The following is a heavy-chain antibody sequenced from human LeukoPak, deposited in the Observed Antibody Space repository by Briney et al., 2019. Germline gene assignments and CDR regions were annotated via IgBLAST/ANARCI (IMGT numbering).Heavy chain of an antibody. CDR3: APDYYCSGSYDYYFDY. D-gene: IGHD3-10*01. CDR1: GGTSSSYA. Sequence: GASVKVSCKASGGTSSSYAISWVRQAPGQGLEWMGRIIPILGIANYAQKFQGRVTITADKSTSTAYMELSSLRSEDTAVYYCAPDYYCSGSYDYYFDYWGQGTLVTVSS. V-gene: IGHV1-69*04. CDR2: IIPILGIA. J-gene: IGHJ4*02.